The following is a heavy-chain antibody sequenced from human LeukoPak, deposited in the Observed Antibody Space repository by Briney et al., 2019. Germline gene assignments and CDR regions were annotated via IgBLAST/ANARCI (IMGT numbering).Heavy chain of an antibody. CDR1: GGTFSSYA. V-gene: IGHV1-69*01. CDR2: IIPIFGTA. J-gene: IGHJ4*02. CDR3: ARRRWSSFDY. D-gene: IGHD1-26*01. Sequence: VASVKVSCKASGGTFSSYAISWVRQAPGQGLEWMGGIIPIFGTANYAQKFQGRVTITADESTSTTYMELSSLRSEDTAVYYCARRRWSSFDYWGQGTLVTVSS.